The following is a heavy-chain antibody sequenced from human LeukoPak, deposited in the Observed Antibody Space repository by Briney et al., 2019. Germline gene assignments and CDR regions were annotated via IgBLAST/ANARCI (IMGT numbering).Heavy chain of an antibody. Sequence: GGSLRLSCAASGFTFSSYSMNWVRQAQGKGREWVSSISSSSSYIYYADSVKGRFTISRDNAKNSLYLQMNRLRAEDTAVHYCARDVVVPAAMRGGYYYYYGMDVWGQGTTVTVSS. J-gene: IGHJ6*02. CDR2: ISSSSSYI. D-gene: IGHD2-2*01. V-gene: IGHV3-21*01. CDR1: GFTFSSYS. CDR3: ARDVVVPAAMRGGYYYYYGMDV.